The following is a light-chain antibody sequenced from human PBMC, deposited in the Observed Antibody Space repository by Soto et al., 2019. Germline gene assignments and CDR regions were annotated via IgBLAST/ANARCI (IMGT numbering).Light chain of an antibody. CDR2: NSY. CDR3: AAWDASLNGYV. J-gene: IGLJ1*01. Sequence: QSVLTQPPSASGTPGQRVTISCSGSSSNIGSKTVNWYQQLPGTVPKLLIYNSYQRPSGVPDRFSGSKSGTSASLAISGFQSEDESDYYCAAWDASLNGYVFGTGTNLTVL. CDR1: SSNIGSKT. V-gene: IGLV1-44*01.